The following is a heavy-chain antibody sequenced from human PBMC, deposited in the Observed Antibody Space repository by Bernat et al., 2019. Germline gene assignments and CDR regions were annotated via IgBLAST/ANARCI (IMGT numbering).Heavy chain of an antibody. J-gene: IGHJ5*02. CDR1: GGSIVSYY. Sequence: QVQLQESGPGLVKPSETLSLTCTVSGGSIVSYYWSWIRQPPGKGLECIGYIFYTGTTTYNPSLKSRVIISVDTSKNQFSLKLSSVTAADTAVYYCVRVAASGCRSVDAWGQGTLVTVSS. CDR3: VRVAASGCRSVDA. CDR2: IFYTGTT. V-gene: IGHV4-59*01. D-gene: IGHD6-19*01.